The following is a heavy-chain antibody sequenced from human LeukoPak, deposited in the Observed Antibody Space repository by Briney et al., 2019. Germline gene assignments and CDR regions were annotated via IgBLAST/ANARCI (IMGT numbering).Heavy chain of an antibody. J-gene: IGHJ4*02. CDR1: GFAFSSYA. V-gene: IGHV3-30*04. CDR3: ARERERFLNF. Sequence: GGPLRLSCAASGFAFSSYALHWVRQAPGEALVWVAFISYDGSNKHYADPVEGRFTISRDNSKNTLYLQMNSLRAEDTAVYYCARERERFLNFWGQGTLVTVSS. CDR2: ISYDGSNK. D-gene: IGHD3-3*01.